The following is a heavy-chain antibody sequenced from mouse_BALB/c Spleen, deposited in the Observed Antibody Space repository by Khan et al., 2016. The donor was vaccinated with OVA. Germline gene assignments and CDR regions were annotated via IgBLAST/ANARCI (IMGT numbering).Heavy chain of an antibody. Sequence: VQLQQSGAELVRPGALVKLSCKGSGFNIKVYYLQWVKQRPEQGLEWIGWIDPELGNSIYDPKVQGKASIPADTSSTKAYLQLSSLSSEYTAGYYCARSILLYFDYGGQGTTLTVSS. J-gene: IGHJ2*01. CDR3: ARSILLYFDY. CDR2: IDPELGNS. V-gene: IGHV14-1*02. D-gene: IGHD2-3*01. CDR1: GFNIKVYY.